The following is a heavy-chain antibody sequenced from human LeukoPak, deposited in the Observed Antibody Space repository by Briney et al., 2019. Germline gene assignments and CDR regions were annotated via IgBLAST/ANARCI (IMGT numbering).Heavy chain of an antibody. CDR3: ARDRGGYCGGDCYSVFDY. CDR2: IYYSGST. CDR1: GGAISSYY. V-gene: IGHV4-59*01. D-gene: IGHD2-21*02. Sequence: PSETLSLTCTVSGGAISSYYWSWIRQPPGKELEWIGYIYYSGSTNYNPSLKSRVTMSVDTSKNQFSLKLNSVTAADTAVYYCARDRGGYCGGDCYSVFDYWGQGTLVTVSS. J-gene: IGHJ4*02.